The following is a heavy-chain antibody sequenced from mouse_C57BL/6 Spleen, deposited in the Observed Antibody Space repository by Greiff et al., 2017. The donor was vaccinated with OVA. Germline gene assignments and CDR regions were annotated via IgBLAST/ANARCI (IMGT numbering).Heavy chain of an antibody. CDR2: ISYDGSN. V-gene: IGHV3-6*01. CDR1: GYSITSGYY. J-gene: IGHJ2*01. Sequence: EVKLQESGPGLVKPSQSLSLTCSVTGYSITSGYYWNWLRQFPGNKLEWMGYISYDGSNNYNPSLKNRISITRDTSKNQFFLKLNSVTTEDTATYYCARMDYSNYFDYWGQGTTLTVSS. D-gene: IGHD2-5*01. CDR3: ARMDYSNYFDY.